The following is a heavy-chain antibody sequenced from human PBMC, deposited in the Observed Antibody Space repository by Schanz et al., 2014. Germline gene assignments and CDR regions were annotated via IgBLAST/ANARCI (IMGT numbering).Heavy chain of an antibody. J-gene: IGHJ4*02. V-gene: IGHV3-72*01. D-gene: IGHD3-9*01. CDR2: SRNKGHSYTS. CDR3: ARRNFYDKSAAFDY. Sequence: EMQLLESGGGFVQPGGSLRLSCVASGVTFSDHFMDWVRQAPGKGLEWVGHSRNKGHSYTSEYAASVKGRFTISRDESESSLYLQMDSLKTEDTAVYYCARRNFYDKSAAFDYWGQGSLVTVSS. CDR1: GVTFSDHF.